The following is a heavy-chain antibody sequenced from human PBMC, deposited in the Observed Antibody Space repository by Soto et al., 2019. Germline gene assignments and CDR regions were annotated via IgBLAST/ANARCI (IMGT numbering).Heavy chain of an antibody. D-gene: IGHD3-22*01. J-gene: IGHJ3*02. CDR1: GFTFSDYY. CDR3: ARDGGYYYDSSGYPLDAFDI. Sequence: QVQLVESGGGLVKPGGSLRLSCAASGFTFSDYYMSWIRQAPGKGLEWVSYISSSSSYIYYADSVKGRFTISRDNAKNSLYLQMNSLRAEDTAVYYCARDGGYYYDSSGYPLDAFDIWGQGTMVTVSS. CDR2: ISSSSSYI. V-gene: IGHV3-11*06.